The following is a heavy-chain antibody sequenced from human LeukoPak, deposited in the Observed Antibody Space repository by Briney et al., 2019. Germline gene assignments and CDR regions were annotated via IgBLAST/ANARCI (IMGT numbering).Heavy chain of an antibody. CDR3: ARDDGGLDY. J-gene: IGHJ4*02. CDR1: GGSISSYY. V-gene: IGHV4-59*01. D-gene: IGHD3-16*01. Sequence: SETLSLTCTVSGGSISSYYWSWIRQPPVKGLEWIGYIYYSGSTNYNPSLKSRVTISVDTSKNQFSLKLSSVTAADTAVYYCARDDGGLDYWGQGTLVTVSS. CDR2: IYYSGST.